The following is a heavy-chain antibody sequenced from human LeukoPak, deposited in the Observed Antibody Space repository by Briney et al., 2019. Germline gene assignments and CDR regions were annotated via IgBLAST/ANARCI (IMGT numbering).Heavy chain of an antibody. CDR3: ARRGTPYSSSSYHYDYYYMDV. Sequence: GGSLRLSCAASGFTFSSYGMHWVRQAPGKGLEWVAFIRYDGSNKYYADSVNGRFTISRDNSKNTLYLQMNSLRAEDTAVYYCARRGTPYSSSSYHYDYYYMDVWGKGTTVTVSS. V-gene: IGHV3-30*02. CDR2: IRYDGSNK. J-gene: IGHJ6*03. CDR1: GFTFSSYG. D-gene: IGHD6-6*01.